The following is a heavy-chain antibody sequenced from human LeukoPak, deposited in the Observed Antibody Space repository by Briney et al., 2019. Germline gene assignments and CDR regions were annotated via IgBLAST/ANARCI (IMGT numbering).Heavy chain of an antibody. D-gene: IGHD7-27*01. J-gene: IGHJ2*01. CDR1: GYSFTSYW. CDR3: ARPPTGEYWYFDL. V-gene: IGHV5-51*01. Sequence: GESLKISCKDSGYSFTSYWIGCVRQMPGKGLEWMGIIYPGDSDTRYSPSFQGQVTISADKSISTAYLQWSSLKASDTAMYYCARPPTGEYWYFDLWGRGTLVTVSS. CDR2: IYPGDSDT.